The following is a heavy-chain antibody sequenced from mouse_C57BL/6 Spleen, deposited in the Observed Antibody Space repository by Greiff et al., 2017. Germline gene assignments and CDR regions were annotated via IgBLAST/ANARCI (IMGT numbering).Heavy chain of an antibody. J-gene: IGHJ1*03. Sequence: QVQLKQPGAELVKPGASVKMSCKASGYTFTSYWITWVKQRPGQGLEWIGDIYPGSGSTNYNEKFKSKATLTVDTSSSTAYMQLSSLTSEDSAVYYCARYYYGSSHWYFDVWGTGTTVTVSS. CDR2: IYPGSGST. CDR1: GYTFTSYW. CDR3: ARYYYGSSHWYFDV. V-gene: IGHV1-55*01. D-gene: IGHD1-1*01.